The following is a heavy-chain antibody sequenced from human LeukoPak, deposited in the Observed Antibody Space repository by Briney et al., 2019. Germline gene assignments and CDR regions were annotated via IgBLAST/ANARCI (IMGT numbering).Heavy chain of an antibody. CDR1: GFTFSSYA. CDR3: ASANIGIAAAGDFGY. V-gene: IGHV3-23*01. CDR2: ISGSGDTT. J-gene: IGHJ4*02. D-gene: IGHD6-13*01. Sequence: SGGSLRLSCAASGFTFSSYAMSWVHQAPGKGLEWVSTISGSGDTTYYADSVKGRFTISRDNSKNTLYLQMNSLRAEDTAVYYCASANIGIAAAGDFGYWGQGTLVTVSS.